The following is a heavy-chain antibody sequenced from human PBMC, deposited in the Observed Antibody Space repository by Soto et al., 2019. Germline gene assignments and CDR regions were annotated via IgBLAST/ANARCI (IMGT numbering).Heavy chain of an antibody. V-gene: IGHV4-34*01. J-gene: IGHJ4*02. Sequence: TSETLSLTCAVYGGSFSGYYWSWIRQPPGKGLEWIGEINHSGSTNYNPSLKSRVTISVDTAKNQFSLKLSSVTAADTAVYYCARYTSPDTAMVYFDYWGQGTLVTVSS. CDR1: GGSFSGYY. D-gene: IGHD5-18*01. CDR3: ARYTSPDTAMVYFDY. CDR2: INHSGST.